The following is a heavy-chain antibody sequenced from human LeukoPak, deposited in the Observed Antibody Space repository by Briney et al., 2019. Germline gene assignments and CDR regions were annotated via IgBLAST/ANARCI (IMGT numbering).Heavy chain of an antibody. Sequence: ASVKVSCKASGGTFSSYAISWVRQAPGQGLEWMGGIIPIFGTANYAQKFQGRVTITADESTSTAYMELSSLRSEDTAVYYCAREGGSIVVVPAAFDYWGQGTLVTVSS. CDR1: GGTFSSYA. V-gene: IGHV1-69*13. CDR2: IIPIFGTA. D-gene: IGHD2-2*01. J-gene: IGHJ4*02. CDR3: AREGGSIVVVPAAFDY.